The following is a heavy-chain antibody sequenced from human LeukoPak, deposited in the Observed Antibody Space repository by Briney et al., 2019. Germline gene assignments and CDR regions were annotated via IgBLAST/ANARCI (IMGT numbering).Heavy chain of an antibody. V-gene: IGHV4-59*08. CDR2: IYYSGST. D-gene: IGHD5-24*01. CDR1: GGSMSSYY. J-gene: IGHJ4*02. Sequence: PSETLSLTCTVSGGSMSSYYWSWIRQPPGKGLEWIGYIYYSGSTKYNPSLKSRVTISVDTSKNRFSLKLSSVTAADTAVYYCARGARAGYNLEPLDYWGQGTLVTVSS. CDR3: ARGARAGYNLEPLDY.